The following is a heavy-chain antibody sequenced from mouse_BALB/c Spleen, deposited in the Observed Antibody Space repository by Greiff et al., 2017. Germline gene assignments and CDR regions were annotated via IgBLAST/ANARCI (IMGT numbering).Heavy chain of an antibody. CDR1: GYTFTEYF. Sequence: QVQLQQSGAGLVKPGASVKLSCKASGYTFTEYFIRWVRQRSGQGLEWIGWFYTGSGSIKYKEKFKDKARLTADKSSSTVFMELSRLTSEDSEVYFCARHEPAYDYFDYWGQGTTLTVSS. CDR2: FYTGSGSI. D-gene: IGHD2-14*01. CDR3: ARHEPAYDYFDY. V-gene: IGHV1-62-2*01. J-gene: IGHJ2*01.